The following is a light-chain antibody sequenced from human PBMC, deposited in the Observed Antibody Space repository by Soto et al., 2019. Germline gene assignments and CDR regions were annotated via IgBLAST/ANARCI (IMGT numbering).Light chain of an antibody. CDR2: DAL. V-gene: IGKV1-5*01. CDR3: QHYGGMWT. Sequence: DIQMTQSPSPLSASVADRIAITCRASQSITNRLAWYQLKPGKAPKVLIYDALNLESGVPSRFSGSGHGTEFTLTIRSLQPDDFATDCCQHYGGMWTFGQGTKVDIK. J-gene: IGKJ1*01. CDR1: QSITNR.